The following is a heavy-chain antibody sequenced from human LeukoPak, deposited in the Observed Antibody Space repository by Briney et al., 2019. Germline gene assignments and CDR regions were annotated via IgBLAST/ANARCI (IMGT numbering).Heavy chain of an antibody. D-gene: IGHD2-2*01. CDR2: IRPDANKK. CDR3: VVVMVPAALWQFDL. CDR1: GFIFSHYG. J-gene: IGHJ2*01. Sequence: GGSLRLSCVTSGFIFSHYGFHWVRQAPGKGLEWVALIRPDANKKSSPASVKGRFTVSRDNSEVTVYLQMNSLRAEDTAMYCCVVVMVPAALWQFDLWGRGTQVTVSS. V-gene: IGHV3-30*02.